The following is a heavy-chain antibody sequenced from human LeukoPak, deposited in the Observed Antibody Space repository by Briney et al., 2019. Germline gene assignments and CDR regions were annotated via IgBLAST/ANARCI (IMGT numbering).Heavy chain of an antibody. CDR2: ISSSGSTI. D-gene: IGHD6-13*01. V-gene: IGHV3-48*03. Sequence: GGSLRLSCAASGFTFSSYEVNWVRQAPGKGLEWVSYISSSGSTIYYADSVKGRFTISRDNAKNSLYLQMNSLRAEDTAVYYCARAGYSSSWSIDYWGQGTLVTVSS. CDR3: ARAGYSSSWSIDY. J-gene: IGHJ4*02. CDR1: GFTFSSYE.